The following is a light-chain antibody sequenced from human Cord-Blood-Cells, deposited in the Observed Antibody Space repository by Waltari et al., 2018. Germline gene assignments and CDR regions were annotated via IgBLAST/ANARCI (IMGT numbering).Light chain of an antibody. CDR2: DAS. CDR1: QSVSSY. V-gene: IGKV3-11*01. Sequence: EIVLTQSPATLSLSPGERATLSCRASQSVSSYLAWYQQKPGQAPRLLIYDASNRATGIPARFSGRGSGTDFTLTISSREPEDFAVYYCQQRSNWPTFGGGTKVEIK. CDR3: QQRSNWPT. J-gene: IGKJ4*01.